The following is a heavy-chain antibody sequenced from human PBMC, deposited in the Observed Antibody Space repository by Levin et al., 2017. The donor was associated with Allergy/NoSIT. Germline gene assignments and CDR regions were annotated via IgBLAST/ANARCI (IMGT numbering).Heavy chain of an antibody. CDR2: ISYDGSKE. Sequence: GGSLRLSCAASGFTFSRSPMDWVRQAPGKGLEWVAVISYDGSKEDYADSVKGRFTISRDNSKNTLYLDMNSLRAEDTAVYYCARELPPTFPWGGAFAIWGHGTMVTV. V-gene: IGHV3-30*04. J-gene: IGHJ3*02. CDR1: GFTFSRSP. CDR3: ARELPPTFPWGGAFAI. D-gene: IGHD2/OR15-2a*01.